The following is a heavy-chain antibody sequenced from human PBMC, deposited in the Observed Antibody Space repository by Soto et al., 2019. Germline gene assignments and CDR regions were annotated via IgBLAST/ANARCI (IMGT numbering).Heavy chain of an antibody. CDR2: IKPEGSEK. CDR3: ARVSLKGGYEVVDY. CDR1: GFSFETYW. J-gene: IGHJ4*02. D-gene: IGHD5-12*01. V-gene: IGHV3-7*04. Sequence: EVQLVESGGGLVQPGGSLRLSCAGSGFSFETYWMSWVRQAPGKGMEWVANIKPEGSEKNYVDSVMGRFTIARDNANNSLILQVNSLRAEDTSVYSCARVSLKGGYEVVDYWGQGTLVTVSS.